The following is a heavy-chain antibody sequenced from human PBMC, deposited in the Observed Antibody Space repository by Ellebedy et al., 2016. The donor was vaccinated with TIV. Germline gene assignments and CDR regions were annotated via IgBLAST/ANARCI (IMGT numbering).Heavy chain of an antibody. V-gene: IGHV4-59*08. Sequence: SETLSLTXTVSGGSISSYYWSWIRQPPGKGLEWIGYIYYSGSTNYNPSLKSRVTISVDTSKNQLSLKLSSVTAADTAVYYCARHLNDFWSGYYPWGQGTLVTVSS. J-gene: IGHJ5*02. D-gene: IGHD3-3*01. CDR2: IYYSGST. CDR1: GGSISSYY. CDR3: ARHLNDFWSGYYP.